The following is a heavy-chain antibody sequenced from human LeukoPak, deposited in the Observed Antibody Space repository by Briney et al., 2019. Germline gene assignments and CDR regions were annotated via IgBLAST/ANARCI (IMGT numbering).Heavy chain of an antibody. CDR2: IYHSGST. Sequence: PSETLSLTCTVSGYSISSGYYWGWIRQPPGKGLEWIGSIYHSGSTYYNPSLKSRVTISVDTSKNQFSLKLSSVTAADTAVYYCARESIAAAGIVSYYYYMDVWGKGTTVTVSS. J-gene: IGHJ6*03. CDR1: GYSISSGYY. D-gene: IGHD6-13*01. V-gene: IGHV4-38-2*02. CDR3: ARESIAAAGIVSYYYYMDV.